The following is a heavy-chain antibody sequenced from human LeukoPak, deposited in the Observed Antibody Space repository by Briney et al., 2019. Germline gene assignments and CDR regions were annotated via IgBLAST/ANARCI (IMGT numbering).Heavy chain of an antibody. CDR3: ACDILTGYYAFDI. Sequence: GESLKISCKGSGYSFTSYWIAWVRQMPGKGPEWMGIIYPGDSDTRYSPSFQGQVTISADKSISTAYLQWSSLKASDTAMYYCACDILTGYYAFDIWGQGTMVTVSS. J-gene: IGHJ3*02. CDR1: GYSFTSYW. CDR2: IYPGDSDT. D-gene: IGHD3-9*01. V-gene: IGHV5-51*01.